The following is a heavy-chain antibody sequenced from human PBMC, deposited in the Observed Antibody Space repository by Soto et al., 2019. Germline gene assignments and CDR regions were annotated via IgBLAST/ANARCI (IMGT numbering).Heavy chain of an antibody. CDR3: ARDGIGGTTLPGCFDN. D-gene: IGHD1-7*01. Sequence: PEGSLRLSCVVPGSIFIGYSMHWVRQAPGKGLEWVAVIWHDGSEIYYADSMQGRFTISRDNSKNTLYLQMNSLRAEDTAVYYWARDGIGGTTLPGCFDNGGQDSLVPFSA. CDR1: GSIFIGYS. V-gene: IGHV3-33*01. CDR2: IWHDGSEI. J-gene: IGHJ1*01.